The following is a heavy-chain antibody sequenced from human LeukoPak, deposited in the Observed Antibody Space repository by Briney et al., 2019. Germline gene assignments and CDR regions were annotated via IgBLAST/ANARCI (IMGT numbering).Heavy chain of an antibody. CDR2: IKSNTDGGTT. D-gene: IGHD2-2*01. J-gene: IGHJ4*02. CDR1: GFSFSDTW. V-gene: IGHV3-15*01. CDR3: TTAPQVPFDY. Sequence: KSGGSLRLSCAAAGFSFSDTWVTCVRQAPGRGPEWVGRIKSNTDGGTTDYAAPVKGRFSISRDDSKNTLYLQMNSLKSEDTAVYYGTTAPQVPFDYWGQGTLVTVSS.